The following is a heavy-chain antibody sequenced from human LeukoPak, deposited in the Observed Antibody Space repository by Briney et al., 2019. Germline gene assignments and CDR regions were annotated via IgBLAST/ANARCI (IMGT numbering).Heavy chain of an antibody. CDR3: ASVVATNYYYGMDV. CDR1: GFTFSSYA. CDR2: IYSGGST. Sequence: GGSLRLSCAASGFTFSSYAMSWVRQAPGKGLEWVSVIYSGGSTDYADSVKGRFTISRDNSKNTLYLQMNSPRAEDTAVYYCASVVATNYYYGMDVWGQGTTVTVSS. J-gene: IGHJ6*02. V-gene: IGHV3-66*01. D-gene: IGHD2-15*01.